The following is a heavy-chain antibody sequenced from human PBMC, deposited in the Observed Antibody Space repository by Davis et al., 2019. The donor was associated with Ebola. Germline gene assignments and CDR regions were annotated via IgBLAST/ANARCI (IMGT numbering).Heavy chain of an antibody. CDR2: ISGTGGST. CDR3: AKDEDYGDYFDY. D-gene: IGHD4-17*01. V-gene: IGHV3-23*01. Sequence: GGSLRLSCAASGFTFSSYAMSWVRQAPGKGLEWVSAISGTGGSTYYADSVKGRFTISRDNSKETLDLQMNSLGVEDTAVDYCAKDEDYGDYFDYWGQGTLVTVSS. J-gene: IGHJ4*02. CDR1: GFTFSSYA.